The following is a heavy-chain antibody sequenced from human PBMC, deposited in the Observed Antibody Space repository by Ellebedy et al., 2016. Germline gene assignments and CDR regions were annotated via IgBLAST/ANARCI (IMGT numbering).Heavy chain of an antibody. Sequence: SETLSLXXTVSGGSISNSRYYWGCVRQPPGKGLEWIASVFYSGSTFYNPSLRSRVTMSADTSKNQFSLNLSSVTAADTAEYHCARHVKVLRGTPHDYFDRWGPGTLVTVSS. CDR2: VFYSGST. V-gene: IGHV4-39*01. D-gene: IGHD1-26*01. CDR3: ARHVKVLRGTPHDYFDR. J-gene: IGHJ2*01. CDR1: GGSISNSRYY.